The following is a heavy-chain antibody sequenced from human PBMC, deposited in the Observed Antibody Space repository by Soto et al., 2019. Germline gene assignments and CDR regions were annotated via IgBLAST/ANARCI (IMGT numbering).Heavy chain of an antibody. J-gene: IGHJ4*02. CDR1: GFTFTSSA. Sequence: VSCKASGFTFTSSAVQGVRQARGQRLEWIGWIVVGSGNTNYAQKFQERVTITRDMSTSTAYMELSSLRSEDTAVYYCAAVMVRGVIRFDYWGQGTLVTVSS. CDR3: AAVMVRGVIRFDY. D-gene: IGHD3-10*01. V-gene: IGHV1-58*01. CDR2: IVVGSGNT.